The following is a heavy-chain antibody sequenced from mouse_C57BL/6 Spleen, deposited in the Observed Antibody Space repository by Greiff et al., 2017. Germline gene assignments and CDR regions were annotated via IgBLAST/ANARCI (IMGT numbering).Heavy chain of an antibody. CDR1: GFNIKDYY. V-gene: IGHV14-1*01. CDR3: TGDYYGSSGYFDV. J-gene: IGHJ1*03. CDR2: IDPEDGDT. D-gene: IGHD1-1*01. Sequence: EVQLQQSGAELVRPGASVKLSCTASGFNIKDYYMHWVKQRPEQGLEWIGRIDPEDGDTEYAPKFQGKATMTADTSSNTAYLQLSSLTSEDPAVYYCTGDYYGSSGYFDVWGTGTTVTVSS.